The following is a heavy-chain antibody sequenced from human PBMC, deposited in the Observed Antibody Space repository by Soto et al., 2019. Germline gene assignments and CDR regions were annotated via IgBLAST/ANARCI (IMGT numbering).Heavy chain of an antibody. CDR3: ARGRDILTGYPFYFDY. D-gene: IGHD3-9*01. CDR2: IYYSGST. J-gene: IGHJ4*02. CDR1: GGSISSYY. Sequence: SETLSLTCTVSGGSISSYYWSWIRQPPGKGLEWIGYIYYSGSTNYNPSLKSRVTISVDTSKNQFSLKLSSVTAADTAVYYCARGRDILTGYPFYFDYWGQGTLVTVSS. V-gene: IGHV4-59*01.